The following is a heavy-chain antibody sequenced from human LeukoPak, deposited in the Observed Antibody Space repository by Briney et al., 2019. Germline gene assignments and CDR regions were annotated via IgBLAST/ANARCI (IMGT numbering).Heavy chain of an antibody. CDR3: AINPLETYYYDSSGYYGAFDI. Sequence: SVKVSCKASGGTFSSHAISWVRQAPGQGLEWMGGIIPIFGTANYAQKFQGRVTITADESTSTAYMELSSLRSEDTAVYYCAINPLETYYYDSSGYYGAFDIWGQGTMVAVSS. CDR1: GGTFSSHA. V-gene: IGHV1-69*13. D-gene: IGHD3-22*01. CDR2: IIPIFGTA. J-gene: IGHJ3*02.